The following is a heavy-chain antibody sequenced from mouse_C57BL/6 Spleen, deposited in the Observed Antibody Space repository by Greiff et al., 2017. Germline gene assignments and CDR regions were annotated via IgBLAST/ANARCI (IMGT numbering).Heavy chain of an antibody. Sequence: VKLQQPGAELVMPGASVKLSCKASGYTFTSYWMHWVKQRPGQGLEWIGEIDPSDSYTNYNQKFKGKSTLTVDKSSSTAYMQLSSLTSEDSAVYYCARRWYFDVWGTGTTVTVSS. CDR3: ARRWYFDV. CDR2: IDPSDSYT. CDR1: GYTFTSYW. V-gene: IGHV1-69*01. J-gene: IGHJ1*03.